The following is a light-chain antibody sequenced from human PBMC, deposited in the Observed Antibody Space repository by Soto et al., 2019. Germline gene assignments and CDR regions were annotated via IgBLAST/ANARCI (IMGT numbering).Light chain of an antibody. CDR2: DAS. CDR3: QQYGSSGT. CDR1: QTVSITY. Sequence: VLTQSPGTLSLSPGESATLSCRASQTVSITYLTWYQQKPGQAPRLLIYDASNRATGIPDRFSGSGSGTDFTLTISRLEPEDFAVYYCQQYGSSGTFGQGTKVDI. V-gene: IGKV3-20*01. J-gene: IGKJ1*01.